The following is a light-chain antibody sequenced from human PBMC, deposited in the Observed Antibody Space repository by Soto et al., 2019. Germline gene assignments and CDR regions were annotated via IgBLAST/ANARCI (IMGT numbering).Light chain of an antibody. CDR2: AAS. J-gene: IGKJ2*01. V-gene: IGKV1-27*01. Sequence: DVQMTQSPSSLSASVGDRVTITCRASRDISSSLAWYQQKPGKVPKLLIYAASTLHAGVQSRFSGSGSGTFFTLTINSLQPEDVATYYCPTYNSAPNTFGRGTRLEIK. CDR1: RDISSS. CDR3: PTYNSAPNT.